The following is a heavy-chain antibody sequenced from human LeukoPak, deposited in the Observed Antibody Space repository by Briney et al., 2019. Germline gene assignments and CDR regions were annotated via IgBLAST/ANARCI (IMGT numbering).Heavy chain of an antibody. CDR1: GFTFSSYA. J-gene: IGHJ3*02. V-gene: IGHV3-30-3*01. CDR3: ARGWVVAAGGFDM. CDR2: ISYDGSNK. Sequence: GRSLRLSCAASGFTFSSYAMHWVRQAPGKGLEWVAVISYDGSNKYYADSVKGRFTISRDNSKNTLYLQMNSLRGEDTAVYFCARGWVVAAGGFDMWGQGTMVTVSS. D-gene: IGHD2-15*01.